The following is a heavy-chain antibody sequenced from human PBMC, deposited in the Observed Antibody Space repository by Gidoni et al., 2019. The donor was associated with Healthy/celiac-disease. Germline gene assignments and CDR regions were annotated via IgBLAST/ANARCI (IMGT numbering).Heavy chain of an antibody. Sequence: QVQLVQSGAEVKKPGSSVKVSCKASGGTFSSYAISRVRPAPGQGLEWMGGIIPIFGTANYAQKFQGRVTITADKSTSTAYMELSSLRSEDTAVYYCASQYCSGGSCYRDYYYYYMDVWGKGTTVTVSS. CDR1: GGTFSSYA. CDR2: IIPIFGTA. J-gene: IGHJ6*03. CDR3: ASQYCSGGSCYRDYYYYYMDV. V-gene: IGHV1-69*06. D-gene: IGHD2-15*01.